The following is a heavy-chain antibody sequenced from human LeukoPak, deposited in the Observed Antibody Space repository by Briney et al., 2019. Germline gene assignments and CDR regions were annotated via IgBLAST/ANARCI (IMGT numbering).Heavy chain of an antibody. J-gene: IGHJ4*02. D-gene: IGHD3-10*01. Sequence: SETLSLTCTVSGGSISSSSYYWGWVRQPPGKGLEWIGRIYPSGSTDYNPSLKSRVTISVDTSKNQFSLKLSSVTAADTAVYYCARGGYYYGSGTYYKGVDYWGQGTLVTVSS. CDR2: IYPSGST. CDR1: GGSISSSSYY. CDR3: ARGGYYYGSGTYYKGVDY. V-gene: IGHV4-39*07.